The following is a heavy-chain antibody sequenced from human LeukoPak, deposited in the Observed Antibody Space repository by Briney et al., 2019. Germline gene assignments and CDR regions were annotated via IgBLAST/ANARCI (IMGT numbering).Heavy chain of an antibody. V-gene: IGHV4-30-2*01. CDR2: IYHSGST. D-gene: IGHD3-3*01. CDR3: ARGGSVFGVVTSLYYYGMDV. Sequence: SETLSLTCAVSGGSISSGGYSWSWIRQPPGKGLEWIGYIYHSGSTYYNPSLKSRVTISVDRSKNQFSLKLSSVTAVDTAVYYCARGGSVFGVVTSLYYYGMDVWGQGTTVTVSS. J-gene: IGHJ6*02. CDR1: GGSISSGGYS.